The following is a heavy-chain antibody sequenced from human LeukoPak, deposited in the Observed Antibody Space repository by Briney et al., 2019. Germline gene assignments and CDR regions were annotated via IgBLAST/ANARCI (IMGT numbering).Heavy chain of an antibody. CDR3: AGGSGWLIDY. J-gene: IGHJ4*02. CDR1: GFTFISYW. CDR2: IKQDGSEK. V-gene: IGHV3-7*01. D-gene: IGHD5-12*01. Sequence: GGSLRLSRAASGFTFISYWLTWVRQAPGKGLEWVANIKQDGSEKYYVGSVKGRFTISRDNAKNSLYLQMNSLRVEDTAVYYCAGGSGWLIDYWGQGTLVTVSS.